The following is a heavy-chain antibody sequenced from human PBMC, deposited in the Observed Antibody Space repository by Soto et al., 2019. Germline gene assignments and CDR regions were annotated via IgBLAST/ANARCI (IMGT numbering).Heavy chain of an antibody. CDR3: ARLLLSRVDFDP. V-gene: IGHV5-10-1*01. J-gene: IGHJ5*02. CDR2: IDPSDSYT. Sequence: PGESLKISCKGSGYNFINYWIAWVRQMPGKGLEWMGRIDPSDSYTNYSPSFQGHVTISADKSISTAYLQWSSLKASDTAMYYCARLLLSRVDFDPWGQGTLVTVSS. CDR1: GYNFINYW. D-gene: IGHD3-16*02.